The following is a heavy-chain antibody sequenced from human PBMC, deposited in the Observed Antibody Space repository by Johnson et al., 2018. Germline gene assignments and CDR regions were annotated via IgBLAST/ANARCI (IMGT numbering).Heavy chain of an antibody. CDR3: ARGWYPRGY. D-gene: IGHD6-13*01. V-gene: IGHV4-34*01. CDR1: GGSFSDSY. J-gene: IGHJ1*01. CDR2: IDHSGST. Sequence: QVQLQESGPGLVKXSETLSLTCTVSGGSFSDSYWSWIRQSPGTGLEWIGEIDHSGSTNHNPSLKSRVTISVDTSKNQRSPKLTSVTAADTAVSYCARGWYPRGYWGQGTLVTVSS.